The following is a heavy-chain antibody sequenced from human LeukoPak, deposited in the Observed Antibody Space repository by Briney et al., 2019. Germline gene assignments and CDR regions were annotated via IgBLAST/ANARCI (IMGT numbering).Heavy chain of an antibody. D-gene: IGHD2-2*02. Sequence: GASLRLSCAASGFTFSSYAMSWVRQAPGKGLEWVSAISGSGGSTYYADSVKGRFTISRDNSKNTAYLQMNSLKTEDTAVYYCTRVRDLVVVPAAIPYDYWGQGTLVTVSS. CDR2: ISGSGGST. V-gene: IGHV3-23*01. CDR3: TRVRDLVVVPAAIPYDY. CDR1: GFTFSSYA. J-gene: IGHJ4*02.